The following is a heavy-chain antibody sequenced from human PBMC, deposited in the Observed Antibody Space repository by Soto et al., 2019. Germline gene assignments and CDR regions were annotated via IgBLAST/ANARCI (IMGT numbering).Heavy chain of an antibody. CDR1: GGSISSGDYY. D-gene: IGHD3-9*01. J-gene: IGHJ5*02. Sequence: SETLSLTCAVYGGSISSGDYYWSWIRQPPGKGLEWIGYIYYSGSTYYNPSLKSRVTISVDTSKNQFSLKLSSVTAADTAVYYCARSLRYFDWLFSYNWFDPWGQGTLVTVSS. V-gene: IGHV4-30-4*01. CDR2: IYYSGST. CDR3: ARSLRYFDWLFSYNWFDP.